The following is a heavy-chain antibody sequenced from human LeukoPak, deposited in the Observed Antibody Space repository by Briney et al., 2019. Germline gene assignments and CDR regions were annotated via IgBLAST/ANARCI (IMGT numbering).Heavy chain of an antibody. CDR2: TSYDGSDS. J-gene: IGHJ4*02. D-gene: IGHD3-16*02. V-gene: IGHV3-30*04. CDR1: GFTFSSNA. CDR3: ARDQDDYVWGSYRSIDY. Sequence: GGSLRLSCVASGFTFSSNAMHWVRQAPGKGLEWVAVTSYDGSDSYYADSVKGRFTISRDSSKNTLYLEMNSLRAEDTAVYYCARDQDDYVWGSYRSIDYWGQGTLVTVSS.